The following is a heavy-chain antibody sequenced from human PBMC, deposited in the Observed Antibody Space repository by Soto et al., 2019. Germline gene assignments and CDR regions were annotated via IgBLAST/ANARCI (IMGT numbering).Heavy chain of an antibody. CDR3: ARDGVLWFGGRYHYYYYMDV. CDR2: ISSSSSYI. CDR1: GFTFSSYS. Sequence: GGSLRLSCAASGFTFSSYSMNWVRQAPGKGLEWVSSISSSSSYIYYADSVKGRFTISRDNAKNSLYLQMNSLRAEDTAVYYCARDGVLWFGGRYHYYYYMDVWGKGTTVTVSS. D-gene: IGHD3-10*01. J-gene: IGHJ6*03. V-gene: IGHV3-21*01.